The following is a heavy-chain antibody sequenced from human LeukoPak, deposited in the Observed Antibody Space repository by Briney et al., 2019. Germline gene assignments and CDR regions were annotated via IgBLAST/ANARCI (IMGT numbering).Heavy chain of an antibody. CDR3: SRSKDIRIGSKRGIAMDY. J-gene: IGHJ4*02. V-gene: IGHV4-59*01. Sequence: SETLSLTCTVSGGSISSDYWSWIRQPPGKGLEWIGYIYYSGSTNYNPSLKRRVTISVDTSKNQFSLKLRSVTAADTAVYYCSRSKDIRIGSKRGIAMDYWGQGTLVTVSS. CDR1: GGSISSDY. CDR2: IYYSGST. D-gene: IGHD1-26*01.